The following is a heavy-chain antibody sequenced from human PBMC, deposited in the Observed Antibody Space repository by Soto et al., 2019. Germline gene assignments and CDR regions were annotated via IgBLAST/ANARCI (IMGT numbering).Heavy chain of an antibody. Sequence: PGGSLRLSCAASGFTFSSYEMNWVRQAPGKGLEWVSSISSSSSYIYYADSVKGRFTISRDNAKNSLYLQMNSLRAEDTAVYYCARGKYSSSWYYYYYGMDVWGQGTTVTVSS. D-gene: IGHD6-13*01. CDR1: GFTFSSYE. CDR2: ISSSSSYI. CDR3: ARGKYSSSWYYYYYGMDV. J-gene: IGHJ6*02. V-gene: IGHV3-21*01.